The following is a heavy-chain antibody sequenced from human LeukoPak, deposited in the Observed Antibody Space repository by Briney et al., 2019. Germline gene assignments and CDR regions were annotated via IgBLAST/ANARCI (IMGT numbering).Heavy chain of an antibody. CDR1: GYSISSSYY. CDR3: ATDSEAGNWFDP. J-gene: IGHJ5*02. CDR2: VYYSGST. V-gene: IGHV4-61*01. Sequence: SETLSLTCTVSGYSISSSYYWSWIRQPPGKGLEWIGYVYYSGSTNYNPSLKSRVTISVDTSKNQFSLNLRSVTAADTAVYYCATDSEAGNWFDPWGQGTLVTVSS. D-gene: IGHD3-10*01.